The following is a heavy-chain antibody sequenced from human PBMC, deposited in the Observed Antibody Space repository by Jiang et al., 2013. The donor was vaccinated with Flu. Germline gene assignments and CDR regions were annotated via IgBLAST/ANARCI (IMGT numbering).Heavy chain of an antibody. Sequence: VQLLESGGGLVQPGESLRLSCVDSGNTFSSYWMTWVRQAPGKGLEWVANIKQDGSKKNYLDSVEGRFTISRDNTKNSLYLQMNSLRAEDTAVYYCARDHGYCSTTRCYDELDIWGQGTMVTVSS. V-gene: IGHV3-7*03. D-gene: IGHD2-2*01. CDR1: GNTFSSYW. J-gene: IGHJ3*02. CDR2: IKQDGSKK. CDR3: ARDHGYCSTTRCYDELDI.